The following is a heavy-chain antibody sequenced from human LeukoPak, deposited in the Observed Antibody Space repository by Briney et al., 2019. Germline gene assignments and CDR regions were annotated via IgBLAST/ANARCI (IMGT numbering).Heavy chain of an antibody. D-gene: IGHD3-10*01. V-gene: IGHV1-69*13. J-gene: IGHJ4*02. CDR3: AYGSGSRPMYYFDY. CDR1: GGTFSSYA. Sequence: GASVKVSCKASGGTFSSYAISWVRQAPGQGREWMGGIIPIFGTANYAQKFQGRVTITADESTSTAYMELSSLRSEDTAVYYCAYGSGSRPMYYFDYWGQGTLVTVSS. CDR2: IIPIFGTA.